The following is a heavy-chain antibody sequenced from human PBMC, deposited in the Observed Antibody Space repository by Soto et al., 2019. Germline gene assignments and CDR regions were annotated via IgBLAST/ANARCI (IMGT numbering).Heavy chain of an antibody. Sequence: ASVKVSCKASGYTFTSYYMHWVRQAPGQGLEWMGIIIPIVGRTNYAQKFQGRVTITADESTSTAYMELSSLRSEDTAIYYCAVGSVDIVPTGMKPFDPWGQGTLVTVSS. J-gene: IGHJ5*02. D-gene: IGHD5-12*01. CDR1: GYTFTSYY. V-gene: IGHV1-46*01. CDR2: IIPIVGRT. CDR3: AVGSVDIVPTGMKPFDP.